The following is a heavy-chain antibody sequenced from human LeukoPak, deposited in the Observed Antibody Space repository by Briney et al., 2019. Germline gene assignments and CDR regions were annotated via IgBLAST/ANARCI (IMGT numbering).Heavy chain of an antibody. V-gene: IGHV3-7*01. J-gene: IGHJ4*02. CDR1: GFNFSSYW. Sequence: GGSLRLSCGASGFNFSSYWMSWVRQAPGKGLEWVANIKQDGSEKDYVDSVKGRFTISRDNAKNSLYLQMSSLRVEDTAVYYCARHSYGTTFDYWGQGTLVTVSS. D-gene: IGHD5-18*01. CDR3: ARHSYGTTFDY. CDR2: IKQDGSEK.